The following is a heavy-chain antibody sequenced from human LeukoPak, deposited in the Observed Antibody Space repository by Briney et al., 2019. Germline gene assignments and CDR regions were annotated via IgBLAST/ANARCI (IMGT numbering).Heavy chain of an antibody. CDR3: AKGVELLAANTLAY. D-gene: IGHD1-7*01. V-gene: IGHV3-53*01. J-gene: IGHJ4*02. Sequence: GGSLRLSCAASGFTVITNDMTWVRQAPGKGLEWVSVLYSDGNTKYADSVQGRFTISRDNSKNTLYLEMNSLSPDDTAVYYCAKGVELLAANTLAYWGRGTLVTVSS. CDR1: GFTVITND. CDR2: LYSDGNT.